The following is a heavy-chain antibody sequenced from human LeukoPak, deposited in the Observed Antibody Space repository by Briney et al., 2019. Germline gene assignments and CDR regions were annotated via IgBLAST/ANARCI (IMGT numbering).Heavy chain of an antibody. CDR3: ARPLGYYYYYGMDV. Sequence: GGSLRLSCAASGFTFSSYSMNWVRQVPGKGLEWVSSISNSSSYIYYADSVKGRFTISRDNAKNSLYLQMNSLRAEDTAVYYCARPLGYYYYYGMDVWGQGTTVTVSS. J-gene: IGHJ6*02. CDR1: GFTFSSYS. V-gene: IGHV3-21*01. CDR2: ISNSSSYI.